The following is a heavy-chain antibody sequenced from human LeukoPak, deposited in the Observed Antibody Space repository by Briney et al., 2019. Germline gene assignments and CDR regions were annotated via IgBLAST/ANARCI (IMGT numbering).Heavy chain of an antibody. CDR1: GGSISSSSYY. Sequence: SETLSLTCTVSGGSISSSSYYWGWIRQPPGKGLEWIGYIYYSGSTNYNPSLKSRVTISVDTSKNQFSLKLSSVTAADTAVYYCARRCVSASCWLYWGQGTLVTVSS. CDR2: IYYSGST. D-gene: IGHD2-2*01. J-gene: IGHJ4*02. V-gene: IGHV4-61*05. CDR3: ARRCVSASCWLY.